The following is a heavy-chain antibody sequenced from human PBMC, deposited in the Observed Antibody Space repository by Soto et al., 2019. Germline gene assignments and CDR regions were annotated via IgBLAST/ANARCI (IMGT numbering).Heavy chain of an antibody. J-gene: IGHJ5*02. Sequence: SETLSLTCNVSGGSISSYYWSWIRQPPGKGLEWIGYIYYSGSTDYNPSLKSRVTISVDTSKNQFSLKLSSVTAADTAVYYCARLIPDYGSGSYYLRVAWFDPWGQGTLVTVSS. D-gene: IGHD3-10*01. CDR3: ARLIPDYGSGSYYLRVAWFDP. V-gene: IGHV4-59*01. CDR2: IYYSGST. CDR1: GGSISSYY.